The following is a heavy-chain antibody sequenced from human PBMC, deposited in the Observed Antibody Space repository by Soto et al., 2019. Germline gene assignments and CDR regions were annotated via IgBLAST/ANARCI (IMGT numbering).Heavy chain of an antibody. CDR3: AKNYDSITGTPGY. J-gene: IGHJ4*02. D-gene: IGHD1-20*01. V-gene: IGHV3-30*18. CDR2: ISYDGSNK. CDR1: GFTFSSYG. Sequence: PGGSLRLSCAASGFTFSSYGMHWVRQAPGKGLEWVAVISYDGSNKYYADSVKGRFTISRDNSKNTLYLQMNSLRAEDTAVYYCAKNYDSITGTPGYWGQGTLVTVSS.